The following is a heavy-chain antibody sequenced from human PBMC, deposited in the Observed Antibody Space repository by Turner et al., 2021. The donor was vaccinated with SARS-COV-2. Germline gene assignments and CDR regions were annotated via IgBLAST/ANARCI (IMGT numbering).Heavy chain of an antibody. V-gene: IGHV3-30-3*01. D-gene: IGHD2-8*01. CDR1: GFPFSSYA. Sequence: QVQLVESGGGVVQPGRSLRPSCAAPGFPFSSYAMHWVRQAPGKGLGWVAVISYDGSNKYYADSVKGRFTISRDNSKNTLYLQMNSLRAEDTAVYYCARALINYCTNGVCFPFDPWGQGTLVTVSS. CDR3: ARALINYCTNGVCFPFDP. CDR2: ISYDGSNK. J-gene: IGHJ5*02.